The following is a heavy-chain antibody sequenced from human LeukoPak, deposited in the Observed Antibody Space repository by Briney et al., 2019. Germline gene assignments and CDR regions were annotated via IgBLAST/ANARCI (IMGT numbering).Heavy chain of an antibody. CDR1: GYTVTSYY. CDR3: VGGITIFGVG. Sequence: ASVKVSCKASGYTVTSYYMHWVRQAPGQGLEWMGWISAYNGNTNYAQKLQGRVTMTTDTSTSTAYMELRSLRSDDTAVYYCVGGITIFGVGWGQGTLVTVSS. V-gene: IGHV1-18*04. D-gene: IGHD3-3*01. J-gene: IGHJ4*02. CDR2: ISAYNGNT.